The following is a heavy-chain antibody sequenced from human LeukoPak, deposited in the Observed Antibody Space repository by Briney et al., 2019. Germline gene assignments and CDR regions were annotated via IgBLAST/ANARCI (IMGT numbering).Heavy chain of an antibody. CDR3: AKGKAAVGPSTLDY. CDR1: GFTFSSYG. Sequence: GGSLRLSCAASGFTFSSYGMHWVRQAPGKGLEWVAVISYDGSNKYYADSVKGRFTISRDNSKNTLYLQMNSLRAEDTAVYYCAKGKAAVGPSTLDYWGQGTLVTVSS. J-gene: IGHJ4*02. CDR2: ISYDGSNK. D-gene: IGHD6-13*01. V-gene: IGHV3-30*18.